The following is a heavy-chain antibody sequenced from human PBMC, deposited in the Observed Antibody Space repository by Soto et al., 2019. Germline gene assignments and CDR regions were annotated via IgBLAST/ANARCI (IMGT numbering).Heavy chain of an antibody. J-gene: IGHJ4*02. D-gene: IGHD6-19*01. CDR2: IYPGDSDT. CDR3: ARQAISSGWYPYYFDY. Sequence: GEPLKISCNGSGDSFTSYWIGWVRQMPGKGLEWMGIIYPGDSDTRYSPSFQGQVTISADKSISTAYLQWSSLKASDTAMYYCARQAISSGWYPYYFDYWGQGTLVTVSS. V-gene: IGHV5-51*01. CDR1: GDSFTSYW.